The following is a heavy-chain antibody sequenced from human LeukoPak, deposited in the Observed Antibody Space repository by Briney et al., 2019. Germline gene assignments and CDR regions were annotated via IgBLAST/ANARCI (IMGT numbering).Heavy chain of an antibody. D-gene: IGHD2-15*01. CDR3: AREISGQDY. CDR1: GCMFGDDE. Sequence: RRVCCAADGCMFGDDEMNWGPQAPGKGVEWISYISSSGGTTYYADSVKGRFTISRDNAKNSLHLQVNSLRGEDTAVYYCAREISGQDYWGQGTLVTVSS. J-gene: IGHJ4*02. CDR2: ISSSGGTT. V-gene: IGHV3-48*03.